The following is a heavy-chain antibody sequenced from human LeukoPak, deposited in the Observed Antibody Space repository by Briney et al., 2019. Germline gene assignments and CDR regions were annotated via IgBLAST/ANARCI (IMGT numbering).Heavy chain of an antibody. Sequence: GGSLRLSCGASGFTFSTYSMNWVRQAPGKGLEWVSSISSSSSYIYYADSVKGRFTISRDNAKNSLYLQMNSLRAEDTAVYYCXRFXSXXYPPYYFDYWGQGTLVTVSS. CDR1: GFTFSTYS. CDR2: ISSSSSYI. D-gene: IGHD3-10*01. CDR3: XRFXSXXYPPYYFDY. J-gene: IGHJ4*02. V-gene: IGHV3-21*01.